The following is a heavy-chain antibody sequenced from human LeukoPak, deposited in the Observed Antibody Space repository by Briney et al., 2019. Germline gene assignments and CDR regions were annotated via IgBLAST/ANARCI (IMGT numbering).Heavy chain of an antibody. CDR1: GGSISSYY. J-gene: IGHJ3*02. V-gene: IGHV4-59*08. Sequence: PSETLSLTCTVSGGSISSYYWSWIRQPPGKGLEWIGYIYYSGSTNYNPSLKSRVTISVDTSKNQFSLKLSSVTAADTAVYYCARMVFDEAFDIWGQGTMVTVSS. CDR2: IYYSGST. D-gene: IGHD1-14*01. CDR3: ARMVFDEAFDI.